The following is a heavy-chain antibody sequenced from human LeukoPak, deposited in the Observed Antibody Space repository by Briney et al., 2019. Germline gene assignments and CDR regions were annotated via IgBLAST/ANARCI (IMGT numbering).Heavy chain of an antibody. Sequence: SETLSLTCTVSGGSISSYYRSWIRQHPGKGLEWIGYIYYSGSTYYNPSLKSRVTISVDTSKNQFSLKLSSVTAADTAVYYCARDTRYCSSTSCPNWFDPWGQGTLVTVSS. CDR1: GGSISSYY. D-gene: IGHD2-2*01. J-gene: IGHJ5*02. CDR2: IYYSGST. CDR3: ARDTRYCSSTSCPNWFDP. V-gene: IGHV4-59*06.